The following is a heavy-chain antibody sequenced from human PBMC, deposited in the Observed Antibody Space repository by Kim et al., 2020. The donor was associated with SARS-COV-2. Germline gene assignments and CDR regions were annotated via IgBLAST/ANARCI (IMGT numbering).Heavy chain of an antibody. V-gene: IGHV4-4*02. Sequence: SETLSLTCAVSGGSISSSNWWSWVRQPPGKGLEWIGEIYHSGSTNYNPSLKRRVTISVDKSKNQFSLKLSSVTAADTAVYYCARDAVGGYDFFSDYWGQGTLVTVSS. D-gene: IGHD5-12*01. CDR3: ARDAVGGYDFFSDY. CDR1: GGSISSSNW. CDR2: IYHSGST. J-gene: IGHJ4*02.